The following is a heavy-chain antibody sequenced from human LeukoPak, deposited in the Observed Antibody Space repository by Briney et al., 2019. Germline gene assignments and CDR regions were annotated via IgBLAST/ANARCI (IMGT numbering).Heavy chain of an antibody. J-gene: IGHJ3*02. CDR1: GFTFSSYE. D-gene: IGHD3-10*01. CDR3: ARDLLLGSGSMYAFDI. Sequence: GGSLRLSCAASGFTFSSYEMNWVRQAPGKGLEWVSYISSSGSTIYYADSVKGRFTISRDNAKNSLYLQMKSLRAEDTAVYYCARDLLLGSGSMYAFDIWGQGTMVTVSS. V-gene: IGHV3-48*03. CDR2: ISSSGSTI.